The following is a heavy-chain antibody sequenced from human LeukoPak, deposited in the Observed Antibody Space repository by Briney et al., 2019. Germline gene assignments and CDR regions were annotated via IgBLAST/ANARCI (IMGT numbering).Heavy chain of an antibody. D-gene: IGHD1-20*01. CDR1: GFTFSSYA. J-gene: IGHJ3*02. CDR2: ISGSGGST. V-gene: IGHV3-23*01. CDR3: AKDQVYRYNWNDRAFDI. Sequence: PGGSLRLPCAASGFTFSSYAMSWVRQAPGKGLEWVSAISGSGGSTYYADSVKGRFTISRDNSKNTLYLQMNSLRAEDTAVYYCAKDQVYRYNWNDRAFDIWGQGTMVTVSS.